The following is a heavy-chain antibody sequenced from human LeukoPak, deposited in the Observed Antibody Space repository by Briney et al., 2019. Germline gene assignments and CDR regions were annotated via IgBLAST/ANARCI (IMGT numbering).Heavy chain of an antibody. D-gene: IGHD6-13*01. J-gene: IGHJ4*02. CDR1: GGSISSYY. V-gene: IGHV4-59*01. CDR2: IYYSEST. Sequence: SETLSLTCTVSGGSISSYYWSWIRQPPGKGLEWIGYIYYSESTNYNPSLKSRVTISVDTSKNQFSLKLSSVTAADTAVYYCARDQRKAAAGYFDYWGQGTLVTVSS. CDR3: ARDQRKAAAGYFDY.